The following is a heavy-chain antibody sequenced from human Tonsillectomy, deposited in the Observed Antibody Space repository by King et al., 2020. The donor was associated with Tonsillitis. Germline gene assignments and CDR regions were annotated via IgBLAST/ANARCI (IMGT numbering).Heavy chain of an antibody. CDR2: ISWNSGSI. V-gene: IGHV3-9*01. D-gene: IGHD2-2*01. J-gene: IGHJ2*01. CDR3: AKDRQYHLPSPSGYFDL. CDR1: GFTFDDYA. Sequence: VQLVESGGGLVQPGRSLRLSCAASGFTFDDYAMHWVRQAPGKGLEWVSGISWNSGSIDYADSVKGRFTFSRDNAKNSLYLQMNSLRAEDTALYDCAKDRQYHLPSPSGYFDLWGRGTLVTVSS.